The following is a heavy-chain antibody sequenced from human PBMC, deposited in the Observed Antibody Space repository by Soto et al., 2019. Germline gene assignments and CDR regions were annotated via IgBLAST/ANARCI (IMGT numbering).Heavy chain of an antibody. Sequence: EVQLVESGGGLVQPGGSLRLSCAVSGFTYGAYEMNWVRQVPGKGLEWVAYISSSGSIRYYADSVQGRFTISRDNANNSLYLQMNSLRGEDTAVYYCARELRTLDRGVTYSMDVWGQGTTVTVTS. J-gene: IGHJ6*02. D-gene: IGHD3-10*01. V-gene: IGHV3-48*03. CDR1: GFTYGAYE. CDR2: ISSSGSIR. CDR3: ARELRTLDRGVTYSMDV.